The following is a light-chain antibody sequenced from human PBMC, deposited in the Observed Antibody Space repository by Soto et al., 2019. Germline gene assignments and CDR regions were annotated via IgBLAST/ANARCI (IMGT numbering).Light chain of an antibody. CDR2: EVS. J-gene: IGLJ2*01. V-gene: IGLV2-23*02. Sequence: QSVLTQPASVSGSPGQSITISCTGTSSNVGSYNLVSWYRQNPGKAPKLIIYEVSKRPSGVSNRFSGSKSGNTASLTISGVRAEDEADYYCCSYAGTRTAILFGGGTQLTVL. CDR3: CSYAGTRTAIL. CDR1: SSNVGSYNL.